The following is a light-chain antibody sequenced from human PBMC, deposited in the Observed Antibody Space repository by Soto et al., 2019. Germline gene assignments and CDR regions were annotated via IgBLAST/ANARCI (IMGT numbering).Light chain of an antibody. V-gene: IGKV3-15*01. Sequence: VLMTQSPATLSVSPGERATLSCRASQGVSSNLAWYQQKPGQAPRLLIYDASTRATGIPARLSGSGHGTEFTLTISSLKYEDFEVYYCQQYNNWTLTFGGGTKVDIK. CDR3: QQYNNWTLT. CDR1: QGVSSN. J-gene: IGKJ4*01. CDR2: DAS.